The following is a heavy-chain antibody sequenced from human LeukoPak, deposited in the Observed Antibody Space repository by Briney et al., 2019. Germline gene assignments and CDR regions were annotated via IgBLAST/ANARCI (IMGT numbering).Heavy chain of an antibody. J-gene: IGHJ2*01. Sequence: SETLSLTCTVSGGSVSSGSYYWSWIRQPPGKGLEWIGYIYYGGSTNYNPSLKSRVTISVDTSKNQFSLKLSTVTAADTAVYYCARLTPSDSSSWYWYFGLWGRGTLVTVSS. CDR3: ARLTPSDSSSWYWYFGL. V-gene: IGHV4-61*01. D-gene: IGHD6-13*01. CDR1: GGSVSSGSYY. CDR2: IYYGGST.